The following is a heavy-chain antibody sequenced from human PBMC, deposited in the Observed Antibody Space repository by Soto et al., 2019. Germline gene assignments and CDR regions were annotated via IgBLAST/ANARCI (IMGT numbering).Heavy chain of an antibody. Sequence: GESLKISCKGSGYSFTSYWISWVRQMPGKGLEWMGRIDPSDSYTNYSPSFQGHVTISADKSISTAYLQWSSLKASDTAMYYCARPGRYYYDSSGYQIWGQETMVTVAS. CDR3: ARPGRYYYDSSGYQI. J-gene: IGHJ3*02. CDR1: GYSFTSYW. D-gene: IGHD3-22*01. CDR2: IDPSDSYT. V-gene: IGHV5-10-1*01.